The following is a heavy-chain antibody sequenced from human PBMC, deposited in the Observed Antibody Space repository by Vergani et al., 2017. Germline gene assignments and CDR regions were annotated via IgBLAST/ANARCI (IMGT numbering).Heavy chain of an antibody. D-gene: IGHD3-9*01. CDR3: ARGKLRYFDWSPYY. CDR1: GYSISSGYY. V-gene: IGHV4-38-2*02. J-gene: IGHJ4*02. Sequence: QVQLQESGPGLVKPSETLSLTCTVSGYSISSGYYWSWIRQPPGKGLEWIGEINHSGSTNYNPSLKSRVTISVDTSKNQFSLKLSSVTAADTAVYYCARGKLRYFDWSPYYWGQGTLVTVSS. CDR2: INHSGST.